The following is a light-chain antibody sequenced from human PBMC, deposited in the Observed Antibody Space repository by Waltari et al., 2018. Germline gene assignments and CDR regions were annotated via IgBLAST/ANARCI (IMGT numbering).Light chain of an antibody. J-gene: IGKJ2*02. CDR2: AAS. Sequence: DIQMTQSPSSLSASVGDRVTITCRASQSISSYLNWYQQKPGKAPKLLIYAASSMQSGVPSRFSGSGSGTAFTLTISSLHPEDFATYYCQPSYSTPCTFGQGTKLEIK. CDR3: QPSYSTPCT. V-gene: IGKV1-39*01. CDR1: QSISSY.